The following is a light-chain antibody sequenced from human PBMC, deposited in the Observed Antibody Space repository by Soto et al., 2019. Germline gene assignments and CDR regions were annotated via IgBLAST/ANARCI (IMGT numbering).Light chain of an antibody. CDR3: NSYTGSGIV. CDR2: EVS. J-gene: IGLJ1*01. V-gene: IGLV2-14*01. Sequence: QSVLTQPASVSGSPGQSITISCTGTSSDVGGYNCVSWYQHHPGKAPKLMIYEVSNRPSGVSYRFSGSKSGNTASLTISGLQAEDEADYYCNSYTGSGIVFGTGTKVTVL. CDR1: SSDVGGYNC.